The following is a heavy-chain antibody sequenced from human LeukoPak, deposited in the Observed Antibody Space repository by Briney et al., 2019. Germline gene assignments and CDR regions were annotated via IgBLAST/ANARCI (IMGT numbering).Heavy chain of an antibody. CDR2: ISASVGST. CDR3: AKETKTRGGPIDY. CDR1: GFALSSYA. V-gene: IGHV3-23*01. D-gene: IGHD2-2*01. J-gene: IGHJ4*02. Sequence: GGSLRLSCAASGFALSSYAMSWVRQAPGKVLEWVSSISASVGSTFYADSVKGRFTISRDNSKNTLFLQMKRTRVEDTAVYYCAKETKTRGGPIDYCGQGTLVTVSS.